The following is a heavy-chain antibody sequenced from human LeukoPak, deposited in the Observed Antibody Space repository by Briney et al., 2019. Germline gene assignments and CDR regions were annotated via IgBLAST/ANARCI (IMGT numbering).Heavy chain of an antibody. CDR2: IHYSGSA. CDR3: ARRSSDGYYYYYMDV. V-gene: IGHV4-61*01. D-gene: IGHD3-10*01. Sequence: SSETLSLTCSVSGGSVRSGSYYWSWIRQPPGKGLEWIGYIHYSGSANYNPSLKSRVTISVDTSKNQFSLKVSSVTAADTAVYYCARRSSDGYYYYYMDVWGKGTTVTVSS. J-gene: IGHJ6*03. CDR1: GGSVRSGSYY.